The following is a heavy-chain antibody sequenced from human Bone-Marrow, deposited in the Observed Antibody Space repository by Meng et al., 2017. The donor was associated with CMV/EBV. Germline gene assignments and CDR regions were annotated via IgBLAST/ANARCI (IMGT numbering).Heavy chain of an antibody. CDR3: AREGILLGYCSSTSCPNWFDP. CDR2: IYYSGST. J-gene: IGHJ5*02. CDR1: GGSVSSGSYY. V-gene: IGHV4-61*01. D-gene: IGHD2-2*01. Sequence: SETLSLTCTVSGGSVSSGSYYWSWIRQPPGKGLEWIGYIYYSGSTNYNPSLKSRVTISVDTSKNQFSLKLSSVTAADTAVYYCAREGILLGYCSSTSCPNWFDPWGQGNRVNGAS.